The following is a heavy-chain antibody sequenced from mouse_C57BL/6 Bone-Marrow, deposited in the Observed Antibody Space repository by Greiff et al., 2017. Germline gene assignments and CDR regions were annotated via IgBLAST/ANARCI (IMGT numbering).Heavy chain of an antibody. Sequence: QVQLKQSGAELVKPGASVKMSCKASGYTFTSYWITWVKQRPGQGLEWIGDIYPGSGSTNYNEKFKSKATLTVDTSSSTAYMQLSSLTSEDSAVYYCVCPWDERGFAYWGQGTLVTVSA. CDR1: GYTFTSYW. CDR3: VCPWDERGFAY. CDR2: IYPGSGST. V-gene: IGHV1-55*01. J-gene: IGHJ3*01. D-gene: IGHD4-1*01.